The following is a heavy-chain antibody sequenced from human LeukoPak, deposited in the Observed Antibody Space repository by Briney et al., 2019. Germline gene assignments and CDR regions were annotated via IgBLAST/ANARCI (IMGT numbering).Heavy chain of an antibody. V-gene: IGHV4-59*01. CDR2: IHYSGST. CDR3: ARVHDTSGYYFYFDY. CDR1: GGSISSYY. J-gene: IGHJ4*02. Sequence: SETLSLTCTLCGGSISSYYWRWIRQPPGKGREGIGYIHYSGSTNYNPSLKSRVTISVDTSKNQFSLKLRTVTAADTAVYYCARVHDTSGYYFYFDYWGQGTLVTVSS. D-gene: IGHD3-22*01.